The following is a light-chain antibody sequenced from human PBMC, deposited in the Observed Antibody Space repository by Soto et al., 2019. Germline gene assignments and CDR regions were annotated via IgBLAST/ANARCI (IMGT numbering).Light chain of an antibody. CDR2: KAS. CDR1: QSISTW. CDR3: QQYDSYSPLT. V-gene: IGKV1-5*03. Sequence: DIQITQSPSTLSATVRDRVTPSGLGSQSISTWLAWCQQKPGKAPKLLIYKASGLESGVPSRFSGSGSGTAFTLTISGLQPDDFATYYCQQYDSYSPLTFGGGTKVDI. J-gene: IGKJ4*01.